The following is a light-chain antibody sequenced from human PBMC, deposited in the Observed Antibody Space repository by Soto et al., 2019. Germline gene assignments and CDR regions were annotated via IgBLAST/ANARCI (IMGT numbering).Light chain of an antibody. CDR1: QDIKNY. CDR2: DAS. Sequence: DIHRTQAPSSVFDALGERVTTTFQASQDIKNYLNWYQQKSGKAHKLLIYDASDLETGVPSRFSGSGSGTDFTFTINSLQPEDIATYYCQQYDNLPLNFGGGTQVDIK. J-gene: IGKJ4*01. V-gene: IGKV1-33*01. CDR3: QQYDNLPLN.